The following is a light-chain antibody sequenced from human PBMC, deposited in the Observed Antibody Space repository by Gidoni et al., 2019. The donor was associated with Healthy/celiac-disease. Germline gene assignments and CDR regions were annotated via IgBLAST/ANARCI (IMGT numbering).Light chain of an antibody. CDR1: QGISSY. CDR3: QQYYSYPWT. V-gene: IGKV1-8*01. J-gene: IGKJ1*01. CDR2: AAS. Sequence: AIRMTQSPSSFSASAGDRVTITCRASQGISSYLAWYQQKPVKAPKLLIYAASTLQSGVPSRFSGSGSGTDFTLTISCLQSEDFATYYCQQYYSYPWTFGQGIKVEIK.